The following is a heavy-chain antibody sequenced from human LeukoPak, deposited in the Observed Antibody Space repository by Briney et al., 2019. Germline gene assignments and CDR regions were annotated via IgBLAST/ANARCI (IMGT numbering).Heavy chain of an antibody. CDR3: ARDLASIHYGDYRN. Sequence: ASVKVSCKASGYTFTSYDINWVRQATGQGLGWMGWMSPNSGITGYAQKFQGRVTMTRNTAISTAYMELNSLRAEDTAVYYCARDLASIHYGDYRNWGQGTLVTVSS. CDR1: GYTFTSYD. V-gene: IGHV1-8*01. J-gene: IGHJ4*02. D-gene: IGHD4-17*01. CDR2: MSPNSGIT.